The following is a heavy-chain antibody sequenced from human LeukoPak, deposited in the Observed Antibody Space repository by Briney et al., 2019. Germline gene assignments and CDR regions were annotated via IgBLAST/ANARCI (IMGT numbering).Heavy chain of an antibody. V-gene: IGHV4-30-4*07. J-gene: IGHJ4*02. CDR1: GGSISSGGYS. CDR2: IYYSGST. Sequence: PSQTLSLTCAVSGGSISSGGYSWSWIRQPPGKGLEWIGYIYYSGSTNYNPSLKSRVTISVDTSKNQFSLKLSSVTAADTAVYYCARDRSYGLDYWGQGTLVTVSS. D-gene: IGHD5-18*01. CDR3: ARDRSYGLDY.